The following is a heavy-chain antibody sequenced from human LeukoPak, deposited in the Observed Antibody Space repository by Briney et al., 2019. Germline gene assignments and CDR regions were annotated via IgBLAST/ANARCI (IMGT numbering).Heavy chain of an antibody. CDR2: IYYSGNS. Sequence: SETLSLTCTVSGDSIRSGSYYWSWIRQPPGKGLEWIGYIYYSGNSFYNPSLKSRVTISVDTSKNQFSMNLSSVTAADTAVYYCASDFRALRYFDLWGRGTLVTVSS. CDR3: ASDFRALRYFDL. V-gene: IGHV4-30-4*01. CDR1: GDSIRSGSYY. J-gene: IGHJ2*01.